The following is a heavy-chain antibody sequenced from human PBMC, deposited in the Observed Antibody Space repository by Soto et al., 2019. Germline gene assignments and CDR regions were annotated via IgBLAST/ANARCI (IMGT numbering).Heavy chain of an antibody. J-gene: IGHJ4*02. CDR1: GFTFSSYW. V-gene: IGHV3-74*01. CDR2: ISSDGSST. D-gene: IGHD3-10*01. Sequence: PGGSLRLACAASGFTFSSYWMHWVRQAPGKGLVWVSRISSDGSSTTYADFVKGRFTISRDNAKNTLYLQMNSLRAEDTAVYYCVRDLTMGHYWGQGTLVTVSS. CDR3: VRDLTMGHY.